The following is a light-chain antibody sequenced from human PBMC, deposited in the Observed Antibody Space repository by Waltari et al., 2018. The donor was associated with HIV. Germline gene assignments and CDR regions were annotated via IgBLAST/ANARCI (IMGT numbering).Light chain of an antibody. CDR2: DAS. CDR3: QQYDNLPFT. J-gene: IGKJ3*01. Sequence: IHMTQSPSSLSASVGDRVTITCQASQDISNYLNWYQQKPGKAPKLLIYDASNLETGVPSRFSGSGSGTDFTFTISSLQPEDSATYYCQQYDNLPFTFGPGTKVDIK. CDR1: QDISNY. V-gene: IGKV1-33*01.